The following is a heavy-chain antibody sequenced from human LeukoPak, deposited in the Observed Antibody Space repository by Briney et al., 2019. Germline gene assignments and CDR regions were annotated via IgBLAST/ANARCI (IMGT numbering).Heavy chain of an antibody. CDR2: ITAGHYPT. CDR1: GFSFRSFA. D-gene: IGHD5-12*01. J-gene: IGHJ5*02. Sequence: PGGSLRLSCAGSGFSFRSFAMTWVRQAPGKGLEWVSSITAGHYPTYNTDSVKGRFTISRDNSKNTLYLQMNSLRADDTAVYYCTKDPNGGYVGAFDPWGQGTLVTVSS. V-gene: IGHV3-23*01. CDR3: TKDPNGGYVGAFDP.